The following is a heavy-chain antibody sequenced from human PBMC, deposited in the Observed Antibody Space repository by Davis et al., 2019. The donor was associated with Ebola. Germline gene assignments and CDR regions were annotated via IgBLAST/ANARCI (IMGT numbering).Heavy chain of an antibody. J-gene: IGHJ4*02. V-gene: IGHV4-59*12. D-gene: IGHD5-12*01. CDR1: GGSISSYY. Sequence: SETLSLTCTVSGGSISSYYWSWIRQPPGKGLEWIGYIYYSGSTNYNPSLKSRVTISVDTSKNQFSLKLTSVTAADTAVYYCARGGWWLRSRGSFDYWGQGTLVTVSS. CDR3: ARGGWWLRSRGSFDY. CDR2: IYYSGST.